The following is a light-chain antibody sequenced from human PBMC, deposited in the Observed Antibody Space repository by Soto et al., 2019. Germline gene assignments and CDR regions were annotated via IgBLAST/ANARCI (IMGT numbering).Light chain of an antibody. V-gene: IGKV3-15*01. J-gene: IGKJ1*01. CDR2: GAS. Sequence: EIVMTQSPVTLSVSPGERATLSCRASQSLGSNLAWYQQKPGQAPRLLIYGASTRATGIPARFSGSGSGTDFTLTISSLQSEGFAVYYCHQYTNWPAWTFGQGTKVEIK. CDR1: QSLGSN. CDR3: HQYTNWPAWT.